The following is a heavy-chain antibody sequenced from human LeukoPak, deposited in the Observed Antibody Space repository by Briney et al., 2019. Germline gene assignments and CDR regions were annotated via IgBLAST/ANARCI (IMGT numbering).Heavy chain of an antibody. CDR2: INPNSGGT. CDR3: AFSGATQTSEYFQH. V-gene: IGHV1-2*02. J-gene: IGHJ1*01. Sequence: ASVKLSCTASGYTFTGYYMHWVRQAPGQGLEWMGWINPNSGGTNYAQKFQGRVTMTTDTSTSTVYLELRSLRSVDTAVYYCAFSGATQTSEYFQHWGQGSLVTVSS. D-gene: IGHD1-26*01. CDR1: GYTFTGYY.